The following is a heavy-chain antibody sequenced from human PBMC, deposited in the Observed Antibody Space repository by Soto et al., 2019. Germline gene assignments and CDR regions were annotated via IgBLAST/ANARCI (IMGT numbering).Heavy chain of an antibody. V-gene: IGHV6-1*01. Sequence: SQTLSLTCAISGDSVSSNSAAWNWIRQSPSRGLEWLGRTYYRSKWYNDYAVSVKSRITINRDTSKNQFSLQLNSVTPEDTAVYYCARDPIVVVPAAILDYYYYYDMDVWGQGTTVAVSS. D-gene: IGHD2-2*02. CDR3: ARDPIVVVPAAILDYYYYYDMDV. CDR1: GDSVSSNSAA. J-gene: IGHJ6*02. CDR2: TYYRSKWYN.